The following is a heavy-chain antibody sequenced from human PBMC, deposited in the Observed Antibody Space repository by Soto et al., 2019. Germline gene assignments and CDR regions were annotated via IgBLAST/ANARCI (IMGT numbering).Heavy chain of an antibody. J-gene: IGHJ6*03. CDR3: ARPRGSGGDYIGVSYYYYMDV. Sequence: QVQLVESGGGLVKPGGSLRLSCAASGFTFSDYYMSWIRQAPGKGLEWVSYISSSGSTIYYADSVKGRFTISRANAKNSLDLQMNSLRAEDAAVYYCARPRGSGGDYIGVSYYYYMDVWGRGTTVTVSS. D-gene: IGHD3-10*01. CDR1: GFTFSDYY. V-gene: IGHV3-11*01. CDR2: ISSSGSTI.